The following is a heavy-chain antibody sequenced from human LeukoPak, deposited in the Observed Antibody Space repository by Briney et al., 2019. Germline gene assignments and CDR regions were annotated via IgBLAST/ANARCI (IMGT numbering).Heavy chain of an antibody. Sequence: PGGSLRLSCAASGFTFSSYSMYWVRQAPGQGLEWVSSISSSSSYIYYADSVKGRFTISRDNAKNSLYLQMSSMRAEDTAVYYCARDASALPYFDYWGQGTLVTVSS. J-gene: IGHJ4*02. CDR1: GFTFSSYS. CDR2: ISSSSSYI. D-gene: IGHD2-21*02. CDR3: ARDASALPYFDY. V-gene: IGHV3-21*01.